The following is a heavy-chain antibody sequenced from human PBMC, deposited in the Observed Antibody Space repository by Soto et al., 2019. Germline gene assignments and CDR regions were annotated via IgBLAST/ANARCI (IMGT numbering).Heavy chain of an antibody. Sequence: GGSLRLSCAASGFTFSSYSMNWVRQAPGKGLEWVSSISSSSSYIYYADSVKGRFTISRDNAKNSLYLQMNSLRAEDTAVYYCARSTGAYYFDYWGQGTLVTVSS. J-gene: IGHJ4*02. V-gene: IGHV3-21*01. CDR2: ISSSSSYI. D-gene: IGHD7-27*01. CDR3: ARSTGAYYFDY. CDR1: GFTFSSYS.